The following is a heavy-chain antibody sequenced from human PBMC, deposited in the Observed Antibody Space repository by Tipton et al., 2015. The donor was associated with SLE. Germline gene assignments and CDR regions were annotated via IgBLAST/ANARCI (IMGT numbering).Heavy chain of an antibody. V-gene: IGHV3-30*02. CDR1: RFTFSSYA. CDR3: ARESFLNQQVLFKY. CDR2: IRYDGSNK. D-gene: IGHD6-13*01. Sequence: SLRLSCAASRFTFSSYAIHWVRQAPGEGLEWVAFIRYDGSNKYYADSVKGRFTISRDNSKNTLYLQMNSPRAEDTAVYYCARESFLNQQVLFKYWGQGTLVTVSS. J-gene: IGHJ4*02.